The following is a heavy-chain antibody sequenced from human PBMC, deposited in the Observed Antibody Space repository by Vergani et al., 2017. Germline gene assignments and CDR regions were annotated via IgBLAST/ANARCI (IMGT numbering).Heavy chain of an antibody. V-gene: IGHV3-30*02. J-gene: IGHJ4*02. CDR3: AKHFRGWGIDY. Sequence: QVQLVESGGGVVPRGGSLRLSCATSGFTLSNYDMQWIRQGPGKGLEFVAFIQFDGSNQYYADSVKGRFTLSRDFSKNTLYLQMNILRTDDTATYYCAKHFRGWGIDYWGQGTQVIVSS. CDR1: GFTLSNYD. CDR2: IQFDGSNQ. D-gene: IGHD3-16*01.